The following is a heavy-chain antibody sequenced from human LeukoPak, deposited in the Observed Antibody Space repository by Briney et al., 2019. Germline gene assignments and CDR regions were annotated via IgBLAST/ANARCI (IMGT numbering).Heavy chain of an antibody. CDR1: GYTFTGYY. CDR2: INPDSGGT. V-gene: IGHV1-2*02. Sequence: ASVKVSCKASGYTFTGYYMHWVRQAPGQGLEWMGWINPDSGGTNFAQKFQGRVTLTRDTSISTAYMELSRLRSDDTAVYYCGRDFRDSLDYWGQGTLVTVSS. J-gene: IGHJ4*02. CDR3: GRDFRDSLDY.